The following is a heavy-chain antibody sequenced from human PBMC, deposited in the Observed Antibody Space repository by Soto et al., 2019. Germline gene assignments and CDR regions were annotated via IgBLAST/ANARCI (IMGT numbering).Heavy chain of an antibody. Sequence: EVQLVESGGGLVQPGRSLRLSCAASGFTFDTYVIHWVRQAPGKGLEWVSRIRWHSGDTDYADSVKGRFTISRDNAKNSLYLQMNSLRSEDTAMYYCARAFGSTAAFHMWGQGTMVTVSS. V-gene: IGHV3-9*01. D-gene: IGHD2-2*01. CDR3: ARAFGSTAAFHM. J-gene: IGHJ3*02. CDR2: IRWHSGDT. CDR1: GFTFDTYV.